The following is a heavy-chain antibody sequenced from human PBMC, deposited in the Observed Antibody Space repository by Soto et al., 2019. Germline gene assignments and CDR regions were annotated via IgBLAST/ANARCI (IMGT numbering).Heavy chain of an antibody. Sequence: PRGSLRLSCLASGFTFSDYAMTWVRHVPGRGLEWVSSLNGAGGSTYYADSVRGRFTISRDNSQNTLFLQMNRLTVDDTAIYYCAAPRDEYGSGISWFTYGMDVWGQGTTVTVSS. V-gene: IGHV3-23*01. CDR3: AAPRDEYGSGISWFTYGMDV. D-gene: IGHD3-10*01. CDR2: LNGAGGST. CDR1: GFTFSDYA. J-gene: IGHJ6*02.